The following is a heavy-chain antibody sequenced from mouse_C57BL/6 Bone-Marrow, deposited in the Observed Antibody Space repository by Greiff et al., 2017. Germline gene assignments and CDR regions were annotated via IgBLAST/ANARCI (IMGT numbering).Heavy chain of an antibody. Sequence: EVMLVESGGGLVQPGGSLKLSCAASGFTFSDYGMAWVRQAPRKGPEWVAFISNLAYSIYYADTMTGRFTISRENAKNTLYLEMSSLRSEDTAMYYCAGQRNGYYGWFAYWGQGTLVTVSA. CDR1: GFTFSDYG. J-gene: IGHJ3*01. V-gene: IGHV5-15*01. D-gene: IGHD2-3*01. CDR3: AGQRNGYYGWFAY. CDR2: ISNLAYSI.